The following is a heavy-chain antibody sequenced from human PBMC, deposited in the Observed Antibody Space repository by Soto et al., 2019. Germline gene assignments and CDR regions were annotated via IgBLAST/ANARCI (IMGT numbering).Heavy chain of an antibody. CDR3: ARGPHYSGYDLPGRLGNDY. D-gene: IGHD5-12*01. CDR2: IWYDGSNK. V-gene: IGHV3-33*01. Sequence: GGSLRLSCAASGFTFSSYGMHWVRQAPGKGLEWVAVIWYDGSNKYYADSVKGRFTISRDNSKNTLYLQMNSLRAEDTAVYYCARGPHYSGYDLPGRLGNDYWGQGTLVTVSS. J-gene: IGHJ4*02. CDR1: GFTFSSYG.